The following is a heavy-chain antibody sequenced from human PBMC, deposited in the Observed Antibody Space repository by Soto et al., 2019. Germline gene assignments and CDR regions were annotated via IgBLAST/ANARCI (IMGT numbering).Heavy chain of an antibody. CDR1: RGGFRIYA. CDR3: ARGFDGGYYWYFDL. J-gene: IGHJ2*01. CDR2: IIPIFGTA. D-gene: IGHD3-22*01. Sequence: PVEVFCEACRGGFRIYAMSWVRPAPGQGLEWMGGIIPIFGTANYAQKFQGRVTITADKSTSTAYMELSSLRSEDTAVYYCARGFDGGYYWYFDLWGRGTLVTVSS. V-gene: IGHV1-69*06.